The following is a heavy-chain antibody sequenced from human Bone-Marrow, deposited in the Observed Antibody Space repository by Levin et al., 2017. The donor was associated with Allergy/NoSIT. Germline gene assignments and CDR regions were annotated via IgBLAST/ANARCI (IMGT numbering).Heavy chain of an antibody. Sequence: QTGGSLRLSCAASGFTFSTYAMHWVRQAPGKGLEWVAVISHDGSDKYYVDSVKGRFTISRDNSKNTLYVQMHSLRPDDTAVYYCARVPMTTVTTYHFDYWGQGTLVTVSS. J-gene: IGHJ4*02. CDR3: ARVPMTTVTTYHFDY. V-gene: IGHV3-30-3*01. CDR2: ISHDGSDK. CDR1: GFTFSTYA. D-gene: IGHD4-17*01.